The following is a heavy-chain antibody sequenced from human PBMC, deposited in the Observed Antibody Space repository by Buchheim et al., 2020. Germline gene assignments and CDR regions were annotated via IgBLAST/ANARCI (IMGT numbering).Heavy chain of an antibody. CDR1: GFTFSSYA. CDR3: ATTMVRGVGDY. D-gene: IGHD3-10*01. Sequence: EVQLLESGGGLVQPGGSLRLPCAASGFTFSSYAMSWVRQAPGKGLEWVSVIYSGGSTYYADSVKGRFTISRDNSKNTLYLQMNSLRAEDTAVYYCATTMVRGVGDYWGQGTL. CDR2: IYSGGST. J-gene: IGHJ4*02. V-gene: IGHV3-66*02.